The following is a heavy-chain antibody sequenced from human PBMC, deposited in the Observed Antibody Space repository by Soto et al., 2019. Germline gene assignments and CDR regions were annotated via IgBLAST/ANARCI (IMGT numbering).Heavy chain of an antibody. J-gene: IGHJ4*02. CDR1: GYTFTSYG. D-gene: IGHD6-19*01. CDR2: ISAYNGNT. Sequence: QVQLVQSGAEVKKPGASVKVSCKASGYTFTSYGISWVRQAPGQGLEWMGWISAYNGNTKYAQKLQGRVTMTTDTSTSTAYMDMRSLRSEGGAVYYCARALAVALIDYWCQGTLVTVSS. CDR3: ARALAVALIDY. V-gene: IGHV1-18*01.